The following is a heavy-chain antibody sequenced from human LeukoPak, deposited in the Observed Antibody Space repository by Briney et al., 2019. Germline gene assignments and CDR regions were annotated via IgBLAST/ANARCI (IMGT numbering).Heavy chain of an antibody. V-gene: IGHV3-23*01. CDR1: GFTFSSYG. CDR2: ISPFGGST. Sequence: PGGSLRLSCAASGFTFSSYGMSWVRQAPGKGLEWVSAISPFGGSTYYADSVKGRFTISRDTSKNTLYLQMNSLRAEDTAVYYCAKDRTGTTGRDWVDPWGQGTRVTVSS. J-gene: IGHJ5*02. D-gene: IGHD1-1*01. CDR3: AKDRTGTTGRDWVDP.